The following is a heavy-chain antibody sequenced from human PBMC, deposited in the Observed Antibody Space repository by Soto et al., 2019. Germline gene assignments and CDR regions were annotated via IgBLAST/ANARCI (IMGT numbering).Heavy chain of an antibody. CDR2: IYYSGST. V-gene: IGHV4-4*02. Sequence: LSLTCAVSGGSISSNNWWSWVRQPPGKGLEWIGEIYYSGSTNYNSSLKSRVTISVDKSKNQFSLQLRSVTAADTAVYYCARGRNLEYSSLVFEYWGQGTLVTVSS. J-gene: IGHJ4*02. CDR3: ARGRNLEYSSLVFEY. D-gene: IGHD6-13*01. CDR1: GGSISSNNW.